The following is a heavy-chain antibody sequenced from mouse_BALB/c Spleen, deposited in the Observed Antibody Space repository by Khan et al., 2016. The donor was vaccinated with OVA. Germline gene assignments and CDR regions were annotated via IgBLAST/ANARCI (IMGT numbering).Heavy chain of an antibody. J-gene: IGHJ4*01. CDR3: ATPPYFSYTQDY. CDR2: INTYTGEP. V-gene: IGHV9-3-1*01. Sequence: QIQLVQSGPELKKPGETVKISCKASGYTFTSYGMNWVKQSPGKALRWMGWINTYTGEPTYTDDFKGRFAFSLETSASTAYLQINNLKNEDTATYYGATPPYFSYTQDYWGQGTSVTVSS. CDR1: GYTFTSYG. D-gene: IGHD2-10*01.